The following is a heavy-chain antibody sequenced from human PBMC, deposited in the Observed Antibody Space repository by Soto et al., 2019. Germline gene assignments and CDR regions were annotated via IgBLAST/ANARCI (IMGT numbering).Heavy chain of an antibody. D-gene: IGHD1-26*01. CDR3: AADRASAGSYSLDY. V-gene: IGHV1-58*01. CDR1: GFTFTSSA. J-gene: IGHJ4*02. CDR2: IVVGSGNT. Sequence: GASVKVSFKASGFTFTSSAVQWVRQARGQRLEWIGWIVVGSGNTNYAQKFQERVTITRDMSTSTAYMELSSLRSEDTAVYYCAADRASAGSYSLDYWGQGTLVTVSS.